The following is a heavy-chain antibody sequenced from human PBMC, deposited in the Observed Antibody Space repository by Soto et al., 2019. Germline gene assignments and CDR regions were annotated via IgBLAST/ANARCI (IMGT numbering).Heavy chain of an antibody. CDR2: IYQGAST. D-gene: IGHD3-16*01. CDR3: ARVITFGGVIDY. J-gene: IGHJ4*02. Sequence: QLQLQESGSGLVQPSQTLSLTCAVSGGSISSRGYSWSWIRQPPGKGLEWIGHIYQGASTYYNPSTHYNPSLKSRVTISVDRSKNQFSLKLSSVTAADTAVYYCARVITFGGVIDYWGQGTLVTVSS. V-gene: IGHV4-30-2*01. CDR1: GGSISSRGYS.